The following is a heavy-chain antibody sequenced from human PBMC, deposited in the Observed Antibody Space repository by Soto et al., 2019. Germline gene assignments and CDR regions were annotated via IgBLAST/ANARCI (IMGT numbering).Heavy chain of an antibody. CDR2: IKQDGSEK. CDR1: GFTFSSYW. D-gene: IGHD4-17*01. V-gene: IGHV3-7*05. Sequence: EVQLVESGGGLVQPGGSLRLSCAASGFTFSSYWMSWVRQAPGKGLEWVANIKQDGSEKYYVDSVKGRFTISRDNAKNSLYLQMNSLRAEDTAVYYCARDIKGPTGTTSPSWRGGSDDCWGQGTLVTVSS. J-gene: IGHJ4*02. CDR3: ARDIKGPTGTTSPSWRGGSDDC.